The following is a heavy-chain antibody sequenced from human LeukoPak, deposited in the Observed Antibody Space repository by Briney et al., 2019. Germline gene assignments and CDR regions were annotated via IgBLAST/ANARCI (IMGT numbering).Heavy chain of an antibody. Sequence: PGRSLRLSCAASGFIFSNSGMHWVRQAPGKGLEWVAFIQTDGNPKYYADSVRGRFTISRDNFTKTCYLQMDSLRVEDTAVYYCARETSSEIIGGMDVRGQGTTVTVTS. CDR1: GFIFSNSG. CDR3: ARETSSEIIGGMDV. V-gene: IGHV3-33*01. J-gene: IGHJ6*02. CDR2: IQTDGNPK. D-gene: IGHD3-22*01.